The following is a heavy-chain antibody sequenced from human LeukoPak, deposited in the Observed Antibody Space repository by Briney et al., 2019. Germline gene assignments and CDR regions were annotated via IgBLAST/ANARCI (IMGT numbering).Heavy chain of an antibody. CDR2: VSGSGSGT. CDR1: GFTFNIFA. CDR3: AKPLFLSNCFDY. Sequence: PGGSLRLSCAASGFTFNIFAMNWVRQAPGKGLEWVSAVSGSGSGTYYADSVKGRFTISRDNSKNTLYLQMNSLRAEDTAVYYCAKPLFLSNCFDYWGQGTLVTVSS. V-gene: IGHV3-23*01. D-gene: IGHD4-11*01. J-gene: IGHJ4*02.